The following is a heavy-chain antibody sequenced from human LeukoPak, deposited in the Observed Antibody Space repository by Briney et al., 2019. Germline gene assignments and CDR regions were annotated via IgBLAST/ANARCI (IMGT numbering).Heavy chain of an antibody. V-gene: IGHV4-39*07. J-gene: IGHJ4*02. CDR2: IYYSGST. CDR1: GGSISSSSYY. CDR3: ARGVLIPWGRLDY. Sequence: SETLSLTCTVSGGSISSSSYYWGWIRQPPGKGLEWIGSIYYSGSTYYNPSLKSRVTISVDTSKNQFSLKLSSVTAADTAVYYCARGVLIPWGRLDYWGQGTLVTVSS. D-gene: IGHD3-16*01.